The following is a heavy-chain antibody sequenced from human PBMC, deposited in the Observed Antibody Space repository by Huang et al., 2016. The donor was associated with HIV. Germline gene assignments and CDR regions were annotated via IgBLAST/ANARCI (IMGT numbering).Heavy chain of an antibody. J-gene: IGHJ4*02. CDR3: ARDRSTRADY. CDR2: ISNSGNTV. D-gene: IGHD2-2*01. CDR1: GFTFGTYG. V-gene: IGHV3-48*01. Sequence: EVLLVESGGGLVQPGGSLRLSCAGSGFTFGTYGMNWVRQAPGKGLKWFSYISNSGNTVYYTDSVKGRFTIARDNAKNSLFLQMNSLRVEDTAVYFCARDRSTRADYWGQGTLVTVSS.